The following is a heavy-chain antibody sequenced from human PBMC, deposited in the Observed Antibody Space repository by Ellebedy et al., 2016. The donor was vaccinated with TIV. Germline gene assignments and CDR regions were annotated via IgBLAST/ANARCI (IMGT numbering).Heavy chain of an antibody. CDR2: INPSDGNR. CDR3: ARNGRLLESSGGGYSHFDY. D-gene: IGHD1-26*01. J-gene: IGHJ4*02. Sequence: ASVKVSCXASGYAFDRYGLTWLRQGPGQGLEWMGWINPSDGNRDYAPKFQGRVTLTTATSTSEAYMELRSLGSDDTAFYYCARNGRLLESSGGGYSHFDYWGQGTLVTVSS. CDR1: GYAFDRYG. V-gene: IGHV1-18*01.